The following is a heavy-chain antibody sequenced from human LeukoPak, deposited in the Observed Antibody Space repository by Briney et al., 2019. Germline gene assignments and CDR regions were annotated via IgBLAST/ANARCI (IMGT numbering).Heavy chain of an antibody. CDR2: ISAYNGNT. CDR3: ASYGSGSYYNFSNEYFQH. CDR1: GYTFTSYG. V-gene: IGHV1-18*01. J-gene: IGHJ1*01. D-gene: IGHD3-10*01. Sequence: ASVKVSCKASGYTFTSYGISWVRQAPGQGLEWMGWISAYNGNTNYAQKLQGRVTMTTDTSTSTAYMELRSLRSDDTAVCYCASYGSGSYYNFSNEYFQHWGQGTLVTVSS.